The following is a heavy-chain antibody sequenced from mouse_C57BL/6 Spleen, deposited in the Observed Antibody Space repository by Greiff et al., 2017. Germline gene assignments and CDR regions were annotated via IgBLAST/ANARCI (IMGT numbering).Heavy chain of an antibody. D-gene: IGHD1-1*01. CDR3: ARGIGYYGSSMGFAY. Sequence: EVMLVESGGGLVKPGGSLKLSCAASGFTFSDYGMHWVRQAPEKGLEWVAYISSGSSTIYYADTVKGRFTISRDNAKNTLFLQMTSLRSEDTAMYYCARGIGYYGSSMGFAYWGQGTLVTVSA. J-gene: IGHJ3*01. CDR1: GFTFSDYG. V-gene: IGHV5-17*01. CDR2: ISSGSSTI.